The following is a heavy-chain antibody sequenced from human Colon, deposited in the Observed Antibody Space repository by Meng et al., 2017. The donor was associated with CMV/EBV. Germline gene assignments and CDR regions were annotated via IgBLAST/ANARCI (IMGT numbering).Heavy chain of an antibody. D-gene: IGHD2-2*01. J-gene: IGHJ6*02. CDR2: INPNSGGT. V-gene: IGHV1-2*02. CDR3: ARLEGGPYCSSTSCYRPSNYYYGMDV. Sequence: ASVKVSCKAPGYTFTGYYMHWVRQAPGQGLEWMGWINPNSGGTNYAQKFQGRVTMTRDTSISTAYMELSRLRSDDTAVYYCARLEGGPYCSSTSCYRPSNYYYGMDVWGQGTTVTVSS. CDR1: GYTFTGYY.